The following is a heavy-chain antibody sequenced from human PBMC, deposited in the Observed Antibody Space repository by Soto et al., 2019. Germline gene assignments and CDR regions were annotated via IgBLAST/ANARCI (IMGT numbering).Heavy chain of an antibody. D-gene: IGHD5-12*01. CDR2: ISGSGGST. CDR3: AKDLEMASIRYDAFDI. CDR1: GFTFSSYA. J-gene: IGHJ3*02. V-gene: IGHV3-23*01. Sequence: EVQLLESGGGLVQPGGSLRLSCAASGFTFSSYAINWVRQAPGKGLEWVSAISGSGGSTYYADSVKGRFTISRDNSKKTLYLQMNGLRAEDTAVFYCAKDLEMASIRYDAFDIWGQGTMVTVSS.